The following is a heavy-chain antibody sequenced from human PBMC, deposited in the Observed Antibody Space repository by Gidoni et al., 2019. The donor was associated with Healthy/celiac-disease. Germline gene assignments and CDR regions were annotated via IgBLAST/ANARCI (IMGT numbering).Heavy chain of an antibody. CDR2: INPSGGST. Sequence: QVQLVQSGAEVKKPGASVKVSCKASGYTFTSYYMHWVRQAPGQGLEWMGIINPSGGSTSYAQKFQGRVTMTRDTSTSTVYMELSSLRSEDTAVYYCAREEGGSYHGRYGMDVWGQGTTVTVSS. CDR1: GYTFTSYY. V-gene: IGHV1-46*01. D-gene: IGHD1-26*01. CDR3: AREEGGSYHGRYGMDV. J-gene: IGHJ6*02.